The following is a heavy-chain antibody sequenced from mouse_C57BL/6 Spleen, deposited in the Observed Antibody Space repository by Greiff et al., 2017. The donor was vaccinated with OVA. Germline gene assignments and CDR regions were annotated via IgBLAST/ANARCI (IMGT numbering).Heavy chain of an antibody. J-gene: IGHJ1*03. CDR1: GFNIKNTY. CDR2: IDPANGNT. V-gene: IGHV14-3*01. CDR3: ASITTVVATSRYWYFDV. Sequence: EVQLQQSVAELVRPGASVKLSCTASGFNIKNTYMPWVKQRPEQGLEWIGRIDPANGNTKYAPKFQGKATITADTSSNTAYLQLSSLTSEDTAIYYCASITTVVATSRYWYFDVWGTGTTVTVSS. D-gene: IGHD1-1*01.